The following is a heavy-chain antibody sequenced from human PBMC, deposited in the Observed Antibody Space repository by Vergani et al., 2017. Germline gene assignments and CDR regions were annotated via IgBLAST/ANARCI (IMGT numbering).Heavy chain of an antibody. CDR3: ARTESFILRYFHWAL. CDR2: IYHSGGA. Sequence: QLHLQESGPGLVKPSETLSLTCTVSGGSITSSSYYWGWIRQPPGKGLGWIGNIYHSGGAYYNPSLKGRVTISVDTSKNQFSLEVTSVTAADTAIYFCARTESFILRYFHWALWGQGTLVTGSS. J-gene: IGHJ4*02. CDR1: GGSITSSSYY. D-gene: IGHD3-9*01. V-gene: IGHV4-39*01.